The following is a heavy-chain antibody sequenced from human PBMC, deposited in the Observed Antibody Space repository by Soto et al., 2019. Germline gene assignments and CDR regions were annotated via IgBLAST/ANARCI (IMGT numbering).Heavy chain of an antibody. CDR1: GYTFTSYG. CDR3: ARDRGAYGMDV. CDR2: ISAYNGNT. J-gene: IGHJ6*02. Sequence: QVQLVQSGAEVKKPGASVKVSCKASGYTFTSYGISWVRQAPGQGLEWMGWISAYNGNTNQAQKLQGRVTMTTDTSTGTADMKLRSLRSDDTAVYYCARDRGAYGMDVWGQGTTLTVSS. V-gene: IGHV1-18*01.